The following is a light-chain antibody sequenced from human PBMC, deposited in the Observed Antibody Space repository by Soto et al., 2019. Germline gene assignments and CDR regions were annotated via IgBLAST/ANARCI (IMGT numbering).Light chain of an antibody. V-gene: IGLV1-44*01. Sequence: QSVLTQPPSASGTPGQRVTISCSGSSSNIGSNTVNWYQQLPGTAPKLLNYSNNQRPSGVPDRFSGSKSGTSASLAISGLQSEDEADYYCAAWDDSLNGYYVFGTGTKLTVL. J-gene: IGLJ1*01. CDR2: SNN. CDR1: SSNIGSNT. CDR3: AAWDDSLNGYYV.